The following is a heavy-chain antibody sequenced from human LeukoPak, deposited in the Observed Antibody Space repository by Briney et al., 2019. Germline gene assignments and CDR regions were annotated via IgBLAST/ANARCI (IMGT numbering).Heavy chain of an antibody. CDR1: GFTFSIYS. J-gene: IGHJ6*03. Sequence: TGGSLRLSCAASGFTFSIYSINWVRQAPGKGLEWVSSISSTGRDIYYADSLKGRFTISRDNAKNSLYLQMNSLRAEDTAVYYCARGSSYSSSSPYYYYMDVWGKGTTVTVSS. CDR2: ISSTGRDI. CDR3: ARGSSYSSSSPYYYYMDV. D-gene: IGHD6-6*01. V-gene: IGHV3-21*01.